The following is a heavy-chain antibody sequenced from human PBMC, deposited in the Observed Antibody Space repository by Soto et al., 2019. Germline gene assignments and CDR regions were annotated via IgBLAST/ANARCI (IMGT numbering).Heavy chain of an antibody. V-gene: IGHV4-39*01. CDR3: GKSGYDYGAFDI. J-gene: IGHJ3*02. D-gene: IGHD5-12*01. CDR1: GGSISSSSYY. CDR2: IYYSGST. Sequence: PSETLSLTCTVSGGSISSSSYYWGWIRQPPGKGLEWIGSIYYSGSTYYNPSLKSRVTISVDTSKNQFSLKLSSVTAADTAVYYCGKSGYDYGAFDIWGQGTMVTVSS.